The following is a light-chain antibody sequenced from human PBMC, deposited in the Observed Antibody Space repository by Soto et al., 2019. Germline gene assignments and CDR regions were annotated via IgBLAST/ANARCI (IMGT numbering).Light chain of an antibody. Sequence: DIQMTQSPSTLSASVGDRVTITCRASQSINNWLAWYQQKPGKAPKLLIYKASNLQSGVPSRFSGSGSGTELTLTISSLQPDDFATYYCQQYNSYSYTFGQGTKLEIK. V-gene: IGKV1-5*03. CDR3: QQYNSYSYT. CDR1: QSINNW. J-gene: IGKJ2*01. CDR2: KAS.